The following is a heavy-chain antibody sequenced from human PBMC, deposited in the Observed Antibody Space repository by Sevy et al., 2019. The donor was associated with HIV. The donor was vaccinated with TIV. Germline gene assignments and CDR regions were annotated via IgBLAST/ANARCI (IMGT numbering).Heavy chain of an antibody. CDR2: ISWSGDNT. J-gene: IGHJ4*02. Sequence: GGSLRLSCEASGFTFGDYVMHWVRQGPRKALEWISLISWSGDNTYYADSVKGRFTISRDNTKNSLYLQMHSLTSDDTALYYCVKDAGVAGSGYNFDSWGQGTLVTVSS. CDR1: GFTFGDYV. D-gene: IGHD5-18*01. V-gene: IGHV3-43*01. CDR3: VKDAGVAGSGYNFDS.